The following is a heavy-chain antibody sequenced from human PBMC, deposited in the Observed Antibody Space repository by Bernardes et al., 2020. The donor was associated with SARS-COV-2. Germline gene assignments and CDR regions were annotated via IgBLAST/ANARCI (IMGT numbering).Heavy chain of an antibody. CDR1: GYTFTSYD. Sequence: ASVKVSCKASGYTFTSYDINWVRQATGQGLEWMGWMNPNSGNTGYAQKFQGRVTMTRNTSISTAYMELSSLRSEDTAVYYCASLSFTRTYYDYVWGSYPAHGMDVWGQGTTVTVSS. CDR3: ASLSFTRTYYDYVWGSYPAHGMDV. D-gene: IGHD3-16*02. J-gene: IGHJ6*02. V-gene: IGHV1-8*01. CDR2: MNPNSGNT.